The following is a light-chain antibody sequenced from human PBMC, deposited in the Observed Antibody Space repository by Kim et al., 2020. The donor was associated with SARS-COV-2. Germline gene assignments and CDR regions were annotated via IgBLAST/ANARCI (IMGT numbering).Light chain of an antibody. CDR1: SLRNYY. CDR2: GKN. J-gene: IGLJ1*01. V-gene: IGLV3-19*01. Sequence: GQTVRITCQGESLRNYYASWYQQKPGQAPVLVIYGKNNRPSGIPDRFSGSSSGNTASMTITGAQAEDEADYYCNSRDSSGNHLGVFGTGTKVTVL. CDR3: NSRDSSGNHLGV.